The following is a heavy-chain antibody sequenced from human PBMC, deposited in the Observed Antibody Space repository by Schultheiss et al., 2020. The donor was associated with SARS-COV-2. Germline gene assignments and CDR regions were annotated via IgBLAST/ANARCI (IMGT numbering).Heavy chain of an antibody. J-gene: IGHJ6*02. Sequence: GESLKISCAASGFTFSGYAMNWVRQAPGKGLEWVSAISGNAGNTWYADSVKGRFTVSRDNSKNTLDLQMHSLRAEDTAVYYCAKTYYDFWSGYSKGYYYYGMDVWGQGTTVTVSS. CDR2: ISGNAGNT. CDR1: GFTFSGYA. V-gene: IGHV3-23*01. D-gene: IGHD3-3*01. CDR3: AKTYYDFWSGYSKGYYYYGMDV.